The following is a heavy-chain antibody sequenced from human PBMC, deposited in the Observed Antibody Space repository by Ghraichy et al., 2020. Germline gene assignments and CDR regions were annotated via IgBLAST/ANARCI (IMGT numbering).Heavy chain of an antibody. CDR1: GGTFSSYA. V-gene: IGHV1-69*13. Sequence: SVKVSCKASGGTFSSYAINWVRQAPGQGLEWMGGIIPIFGTANYAQKFQGRVTITADESTSTAYMELSSLRSEDTAVYYCVRDLKLYYYDSSGQRGANAFDIWGQGTMVTVSS. CDR2: IIPIFGTA. J-gene: IGHJ3*02. CDR3: VRDLKLYYYDSSGQRGANAFDI. D-gene: IGHD3-22*01.